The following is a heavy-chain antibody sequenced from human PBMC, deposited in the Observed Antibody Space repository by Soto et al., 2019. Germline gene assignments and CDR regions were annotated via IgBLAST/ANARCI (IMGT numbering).Heavy chain of an antibody. V-gene: IGHV3-23*01. CDR3: AEWASYCSGADCRV. D-gene: IGHD2-15*01. CDR2: ISGSGTIT. Sequence: EVQLLESGGGLVQPGGSLRLSCAASGFHFSSRAMSWVRQAPGKGLEWVSAISGSGTITYYAASVKGRFTISRDTSKNTLYLQMNGLRADDTAVYYCAEWASYCSGADCRVWSQGTLVTVSS. J-gene: IGHJ4*02. CDR1: GFHFSSRA.